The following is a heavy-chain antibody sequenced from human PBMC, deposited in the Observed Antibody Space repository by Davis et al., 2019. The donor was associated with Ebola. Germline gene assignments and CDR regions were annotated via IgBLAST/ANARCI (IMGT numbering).Heavy chain of an antibody. J-gene: IGHJ4*02. CDR2: IFHSGST. D-gene: IGHD3-3*01. V-gene: IGHV4-4*02. Sequence: PGGSLRLSCAASGFTFRSYWMSWVRQPPGKGLEWIGEIFHSGSTHYNPSLKSRVTISVDKSENHFSLKLSSVTAADTAVYYCARDTGWSWGQGTLVTVSS. CDR1: GFTFRSYW. CDR3: ARDTGWS.